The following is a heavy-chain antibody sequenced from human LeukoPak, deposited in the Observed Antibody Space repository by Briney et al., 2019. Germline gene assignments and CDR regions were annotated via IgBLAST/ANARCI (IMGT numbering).Heavy chain of an antibody. CDR1: GYTFTSYD. CDR2: MNPNSGNT. D-gene: IGHD2-21*01. V-gene: IGHV1-8*01. Sequence: ASVKVSCKASGYTFTSYDINWVRQAPGQGLEWMGWMNPNSGNTGYAQKFQGRVTMTRNTSISTAYMELSSLRSEDTAVYYCARGRFSANRPPLRWLKTQVHDYWGQGTLVTVSS. CDR3: ARGRFSANRPPLRWLKTQVHDY. J-gene: IGHJ4*02.